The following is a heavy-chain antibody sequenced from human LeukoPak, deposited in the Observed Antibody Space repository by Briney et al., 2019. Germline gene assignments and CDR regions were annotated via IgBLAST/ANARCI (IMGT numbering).Heavy chain of an antibody. CDR2: IDSDGSST. J-gene: IGHJ3*01. CDR3: ARGGGDHAFDV. V-gene: IGHV3-74*01. CDR1: GFTFSPYW. D-gene: IGHD2-21*02. Sequence: GGSLRLSCAASGFTFSPYWMHWVRQGPGKGLVWVARIDSDGSSTIYADSVKGRLTISRDNAQNTLYLQMDSLRAEDTAVYYCARGGGDHAFDVWGQGTVVTVSS.